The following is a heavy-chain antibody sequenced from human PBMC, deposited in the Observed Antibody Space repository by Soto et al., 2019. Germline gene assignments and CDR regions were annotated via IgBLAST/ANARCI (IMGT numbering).Heavy chain of an antibody. CDR2: ISYDGSNK. J-gene: IGHJ5*02. CDR1: GFTFSSYG. V-gene: IGHV3-30*18. CDR3: AKNTAVAGNWFDP. Sequence: QVQLVESGGGVVQPGRSLRLSCAASGFTFSSYGMHWVRQAPGKGLEWVAVISYDGSNKYYADSVKGRFTISRDNSKNTLYLQMSSLRAEDTAVYYCAKNTAVAGNWFDPWGQGTLVTVSS. D-gene: IGHD6-19*01.